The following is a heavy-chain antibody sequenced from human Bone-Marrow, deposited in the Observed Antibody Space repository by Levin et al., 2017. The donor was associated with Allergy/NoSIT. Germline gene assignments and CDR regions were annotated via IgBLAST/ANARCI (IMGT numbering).Heavy chain of an antibody. CDR2: TSSDGSNK. Sequence: GGSLRLSCADSGFTFSNYIMHWVRQAPGKGLEWVTVTSSDGSNKHYADTVKGRFTISRDNSKNTLYLQMNSLRGDDTAVYYCAAAGESGSYFDNWGQGTLVTVSS. CDR1: GFTFSNYI. CDR3: AAAGESGSYFDN. V-gene: IGHV3-30*04. D-gene: IGHD1-26*01. J-gene: IGHJ4*02.